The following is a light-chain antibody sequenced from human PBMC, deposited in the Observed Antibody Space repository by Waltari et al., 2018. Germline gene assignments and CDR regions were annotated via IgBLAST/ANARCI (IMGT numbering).Light chain of an antibody. CDR3: QQYYRSRT. Sequence: DIVMTQSPDSLAVSLGERATINCKSSQSVLYNSNDKNYLAWYQQKPGQTPKLLIYWASTRESGFPDRFSGSGSGTDFTLTISSLQAEDVAVYYCQQYYRSRTFGQGTKVEIK. V-gene: IGKV4-1*01. CDR2: WAS. CDR1: QSVLYNSNDKNY. J-gene: IGKJ1*01.